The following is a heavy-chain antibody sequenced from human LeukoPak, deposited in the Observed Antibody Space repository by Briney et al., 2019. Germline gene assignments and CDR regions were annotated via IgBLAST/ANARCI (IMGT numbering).Heavy chain of an antibody. Sequence: SVKVSCKASGGTFSSYAISWVRQAPGQGLEWRGGIIPIFGTANYAQKFQGRVTITADESTSTAYMELSSLRSEDTAVYYCARDAYYYDSSGYEESPDYYYYYMDVWGKGTTVTISS. V-gene: IGHV1-69*13. J-gene: IGHJ6*03. CDR2: IIPIFGTA. D-gene: IGHD3-22*01. CDR3: ARDAYYYDSSGYEESPDYYYYYMDV. CDR1: GGTFSSYA.